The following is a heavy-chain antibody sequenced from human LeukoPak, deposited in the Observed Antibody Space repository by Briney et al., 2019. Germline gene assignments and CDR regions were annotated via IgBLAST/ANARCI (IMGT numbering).Heavy chain of an antibody. D-gene: IGHD4-17*01. V-gene: IGHV3-23*01. CDR3: AKELLYSGDYGYFDY. Sequence: GGSLRLSCAASGFTSSSYAMSWVRQAPGKGLEWVSAISGSGGSTYYADSVKGRFTISRDNSKNTLYLQMNSLRAEDTAVYYCAKELLYSGDYGYFDYWGQGTLVTVSS. J-gene: IGHJ4*02. CDR1: GFTSSSYA. CDR2: ISGSGGST.